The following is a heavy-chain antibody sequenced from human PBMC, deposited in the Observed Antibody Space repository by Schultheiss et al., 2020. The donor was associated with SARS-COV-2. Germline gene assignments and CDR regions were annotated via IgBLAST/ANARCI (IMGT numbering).Heavy chain of an antibody. CDR3: ARTWERFTIFGD. CDR2: IHDSGST. CDR1: GVSISSYC. V-gene: IGHV4-4*08. Sequence: SKTLSLTCTVSGVSISSYCWNWIRQPPGKGLEWIGFIHDSGSTNYNPSLKGRVTISVDTSKNQFSLKLSSVTAADTAVYYCARTWERFTIFGDWGQGMLVTVSS. J-gene: IGHJ4*01. D-gene: IGHD3-3*01.